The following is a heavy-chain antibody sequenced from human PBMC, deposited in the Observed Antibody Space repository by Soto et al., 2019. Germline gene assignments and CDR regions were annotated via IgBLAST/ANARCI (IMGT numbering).Heavy chain of an antibody. D-gene: IGHD2-15*01. J-gene: IGHJ3*02. CDR2: MNPNSGNT. CDR1: GYTFTSYD. V-gene: IGHV1-8*02. CDR3: ARGPGYSAVRADAFDI. Sequence: ASVKVSCKASGYTFTSYDINWVRQATGQGLEWMGWMNPNSGNTGYAQKFQGRVTMTRNTSISTAYMELSSLRSEDTAVYYCARGPGYSAVRADAFDIWGQGTMVTVSS.